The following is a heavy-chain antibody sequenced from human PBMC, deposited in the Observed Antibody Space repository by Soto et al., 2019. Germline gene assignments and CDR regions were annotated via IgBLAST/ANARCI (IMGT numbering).Heavy chain of an antibody. J-gene: IGHJ4*02. D-gene: IGHD6-19*01. CDR1: GGTFGSYA. V-gene: IGHV1-3*01. CDR3: ARDHRGIQTRIAVAGHFDY. Sequence: GASVKVSCKASGGTFGSYAISWVRQAPGQRPEWMGWINAGNGNTKYSQKFQGRVTITRDTSASTAYMELSSLRSEDTAVYYCARDHRGIQTRIAVAGHFDYWGQGTLVTVSS. CDR2: INAGNGNT.